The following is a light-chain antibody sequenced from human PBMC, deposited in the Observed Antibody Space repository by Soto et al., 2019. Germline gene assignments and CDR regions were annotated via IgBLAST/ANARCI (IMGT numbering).Light chain of an antibody. CDR3: QQYGSSYTWT. V-gene: IGKV3-15*01. CDR1: QSVSSN. CDR2: GAS. J-gene: IGKJ1*01. Sequence: EIVITQSPATLSVSPGERATLSCRASQSVSSNLAWYQQKPGQAPRLLIYGASTRANGIPARFSGSGSGTELTLTISSLQSEDFAVYYCQQYGSSYTWTFGQGTQVDIK.